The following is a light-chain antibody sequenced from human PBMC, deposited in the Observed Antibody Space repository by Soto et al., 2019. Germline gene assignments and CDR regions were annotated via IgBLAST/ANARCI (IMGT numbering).Light chain of an antibody. CDR2: SDT. V-gene: IGLV1-44*01. CDR3: AAWDDSLNGYV. J-gene: IGLJ1*01. Sequence: QSVLTQPPSASGTPGQRVTISCSGSTSNIGTNTVNWYQQLTGSAPKLLIYSDTQRPSGVPDRFSGSKSGTSASLAISGLQSEDEAGYYCAAWDDSLNGYVFGTGTKVTVL. CDR1: TSNIGTNT.